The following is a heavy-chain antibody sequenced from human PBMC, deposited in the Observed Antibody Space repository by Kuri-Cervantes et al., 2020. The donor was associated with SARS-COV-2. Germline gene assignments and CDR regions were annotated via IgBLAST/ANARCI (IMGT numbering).Heavy chain of an antibody. CDR1: GYSFSTYD. D-gene: IGHD2-8*01. CDR2: LNPDTGNT. V-gene: IGHV1-8*03. J-gene: IGHJ4*02. Sequence: ASVKVSCKASGYSFSTYDINWVRQAAGQGLEWMGWLNPDTGNTGNAKKFQGRVTITADESTSTVYMELTSLRSDDTAMYYCARDCSGTDCNVIVYALSDWGQGTLVTVSS. CDR3: ARDCSGTDCNVIVYALSD.